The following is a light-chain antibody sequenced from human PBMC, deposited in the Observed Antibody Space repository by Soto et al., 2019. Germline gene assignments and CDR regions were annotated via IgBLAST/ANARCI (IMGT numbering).Light chain of an antibody. J-gene: IGLJ3*02. V-gene: IGLV4-69*01. CDR3: QTWGTGIRV. Sequence: QSVLTQSPSASASLGASVKLTCTLSSGHSSYAIAWHQQQPEKGPRYLMKLNSDGSHSKGDGIPDRFSGSSSGTERYLTISSLQSEDEADYYCQTWGTGIRVFGGGTKRPS. CDR1: SGHSSYA. CDR2: LNSDGSH.